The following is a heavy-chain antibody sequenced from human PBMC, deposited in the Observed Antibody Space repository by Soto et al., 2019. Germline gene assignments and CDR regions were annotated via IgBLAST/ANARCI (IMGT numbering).Heavy chain of an antibody. J-gene: IGHJ1*01. V-gene: IGHV3-23*01. D-gene: IGHD3-22*01. Sequence: GGSLRLSCAASGFTFSSYAMSWVRQAPGKGLEWVSALRGSGGSTYDADSVKGRFTISRDNSKNTLYLQMNNLRAEDTAVYYCAKYSDSSADPQSVAEYFQHWGQGTLVTVSS. CDR2: LRGSGGST. CDR1: GFTFSSYA. CDR3: AKYSDSSADPQSVAEYFQH.